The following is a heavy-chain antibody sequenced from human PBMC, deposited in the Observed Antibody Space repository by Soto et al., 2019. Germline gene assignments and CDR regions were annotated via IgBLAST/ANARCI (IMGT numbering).Heavy chain of an antibody. V-gene: IGHV5-51*01. CDR3: ARGGSGWGRPDWYFDL. CDR1: GYSFTSYW. CDR2: IYPGDSDT. Sequence: GESLKISCKGTGYSFTSYWIGWVRQMPGKGLEWMGIIYPGDSDTRYSPSFQGQFTISADKSISTAYLQWSSLKASDTAMYYWARGGSGWGRPDWYFDLWGRGTLVTVSS. D-gene: IGHD6-19*01. J-gene: IGHJ2*01.